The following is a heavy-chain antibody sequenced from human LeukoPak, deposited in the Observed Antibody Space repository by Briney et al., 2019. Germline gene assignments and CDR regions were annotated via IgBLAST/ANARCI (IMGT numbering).Heavy chain of an antibody. CDR1: GFTFDDYG. CDR2: ITSSGRTP. J-gene: IGHJ4*02. V-gene: IGHV3-23*01. Sequence: GGSLRLSCAASGFTFDDYGMSWVRQAPGKGLEWVASITSSGRTPYYTDSVKGRFTISRDNSKNTLYLQMNSLRGEDTAVYYCAKDRPNFYETSGSYYKIKGDFWGQGSLVTVSS. CDR3: AKDRPNFYETSGSYYKIKGDF. D-gene: IGHD3-10*01.